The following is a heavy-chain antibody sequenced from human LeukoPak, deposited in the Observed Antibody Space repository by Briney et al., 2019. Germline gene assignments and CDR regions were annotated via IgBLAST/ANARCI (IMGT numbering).Heavy chain of an antibody. Sequence: ASVKVSCKASGYTFTSYYMHWVRQAPGQGLEWMGIINPSGGSTSYAQKFQGRVTMTRDMSTSTVYMELSSLRSEDTAVYYCARGHTTTTVVTLYWFDPWGQGTLVTVSS. CDR2: INPSGGST. CDR3: ARGHTTTTVVTLYWFDP. D-gene: IGHD4-23*01. CDR1: GYTFTSYY. V-gene: IGHV1-46*01. J-gene: IGHJ5*02.